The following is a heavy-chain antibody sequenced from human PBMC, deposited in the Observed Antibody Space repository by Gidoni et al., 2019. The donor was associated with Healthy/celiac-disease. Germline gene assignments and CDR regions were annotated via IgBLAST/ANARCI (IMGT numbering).Heavy chain of an antibody. CDR1: GFTFSSYA. D-gene: IGHD4-17*01. J-gene: IGHJ3*02. Sequence: EVQLLESGGCLVQPGGSLIFSCPASGFTFSSYAMSCVRQAPGKGLEWVSGISGSGGSTYNADAVKGRFTITRDNSKNTLYLQMNSLRAEDTAVYYCAKDYGDYEFGAFDIWGQGTMVTVSS. CDR2: ISGSGGST. V-gene: IGHV3-23*01. CDR3: AKDYGDYEFGAFDI.